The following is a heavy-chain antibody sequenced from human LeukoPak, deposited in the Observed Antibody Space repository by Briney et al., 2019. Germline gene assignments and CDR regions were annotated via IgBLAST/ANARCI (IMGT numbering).Heavy chain of an antibody. J-gene: IGHJ4*02. D-gene: IGHD5-12*01. CDR1: GFTFSTYG. V-gene: IGHV3-30*02. CDR2: IRNDGHNQ. CDR3: AKGTPGYSGYDPLDY. Sequence: GGSLRLSCAASGFTFSTYGRHWVRQAPGKGLEWVAFIRNDGHNQYYGHSVKGRFTISRDNSKNTVFLQMNGLRAEDTAVYYCAKGTPGYSGYDPLDYWGQGTLVTVSS.